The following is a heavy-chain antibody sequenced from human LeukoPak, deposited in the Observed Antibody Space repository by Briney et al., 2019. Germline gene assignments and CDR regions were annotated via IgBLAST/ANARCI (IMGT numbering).Heavy chain of an antibody. J-gene: IGHJ4*02. CDR2: INPSGGST. D-gene: IGHD6-13*01. CDR3: AREPQGQQLDY. CDR1: GYTFTSYY. V-gene: IGHV1-46*01. Sequence: PGASVKVSCKASGYTFTSYYMHWVRQAPGQGLERMGIINPSGGSTSYAQKFQGRVTMTRDTSTSTVYMELSSLRSEDTAVYYCAREPQGQQLDYWGQGTLVTVSS.